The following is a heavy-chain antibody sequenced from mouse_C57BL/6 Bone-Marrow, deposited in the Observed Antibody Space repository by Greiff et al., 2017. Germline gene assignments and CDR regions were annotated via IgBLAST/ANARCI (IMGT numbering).Heavy chain of an antibody. V-gene: IGHV8-8*01. CDR3: ARIPLLRSLYAMDY. CDR2: IWWDDDK. D-gene: IGHD1-1*01. CDR1: GFSLSTFGMG. J-gene: IGHJ4*01. Sequence: QVTLKESGPGILQPSQTLSLTCSFSGFSLSTFGMGVGWIRQPSGKGLEWLVHIWWDDDKYYNPALKSRLTISKDTSKNQVFLKIANVDTADTATYYCARIPLLRSLYAMDYWGQGTSVTVSS.